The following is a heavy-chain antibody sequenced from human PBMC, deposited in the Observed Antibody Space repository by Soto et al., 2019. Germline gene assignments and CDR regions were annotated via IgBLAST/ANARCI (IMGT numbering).Heavy chain of an antibody. CDR2: IYSGGST. Sequence: EVQLVESGGGLIQPGGSLRLSCAASGFTVSSNYMSWVRQAPGKGLEWVSVIYSGGSTYCADSVKGRFTISRDNSKNTLYLQMNSLRAEDTAVYYCARGSAVYYYGMDVWGQGTTVTVSS. V-gene: IGHV3-53*01. CDR3: ARGSAVYYYGMDV. J-gene: IGHJ6*02. CDR1: GFTVSSNY. D-gene: IGHD6-13*01.